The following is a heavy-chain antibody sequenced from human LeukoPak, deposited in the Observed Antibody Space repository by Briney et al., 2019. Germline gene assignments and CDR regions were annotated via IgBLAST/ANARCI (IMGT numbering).Heavy chain of an antibody. V-gene: IGHV1-2*02. J-gene: IGHJ4*02. CDR3: ASLYGDYVGSDY. CDR2: INPNSGGT. Sequence: ASVKVSCKASGYTFTAYYMHWVRQAPGQGLEWMGWINPNSGGTSYAQRFQGRVTMTRDTSISTAYMELSRLRSDDTAVYYCASLYGDYVGSDYWGQGTLVTVSS. D-gene: IGHD4-17*01. CDR1: GYTFTAYY.